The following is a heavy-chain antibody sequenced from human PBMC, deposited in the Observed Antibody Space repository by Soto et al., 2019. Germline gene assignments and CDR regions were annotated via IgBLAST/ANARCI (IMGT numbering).Heavy chain of an antibody. CDR2: MYYSGST. V-gene: IGHV4-31*01. D-gene: IGHD6-13*01. CDR1: GGSINSGGYY. CDR3: ARGYRQSGYSSSWVFDY. Sequence: QVQLRESGPGLVKPSQTLSLTCTVSGGSINSGGYYWNWIRQHPGKGLEWIGYMYYSGSTYYNPFPRIQVIITADPSENHFSLKLSSVTAADTAVYFCARGYRQSGYSSSWVFDYWGQGTLVNVSS. J-gene: IGHJ4*02.